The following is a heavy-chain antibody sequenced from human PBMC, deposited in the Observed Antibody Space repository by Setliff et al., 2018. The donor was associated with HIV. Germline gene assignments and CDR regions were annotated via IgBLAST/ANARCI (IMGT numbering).Heavy chain of an antibody. J-gene: IGHJ4*02. CDR2: INPSGGTI. V-gene: IGHV1-46*01. D-gene: IGHD4-17*01. CDR3: ATFDYGHSLGKIDY. CDR1: GNTLRNNA. Sequence: SVKVSCKASGNTLRNNAISWLRQAPGQGLEWMGIINPSGGTISYAQKFQGRVTMSRDTSISTAYMELSRLKSDDTAVYFCATFDYGHSLGKIDYWGQGTLVTVSS.